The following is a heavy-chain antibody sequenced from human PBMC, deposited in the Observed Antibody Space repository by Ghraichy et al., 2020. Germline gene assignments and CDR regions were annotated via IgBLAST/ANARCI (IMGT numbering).Heavy chain of an antibody. Sequence: GGSLRLSCLASGFTFGSHSMHWVRQSPRRGLEWISSINGNSKNIQYADSVKGRFTISRDNAKNSVLLQMNTLRDEDTALYYCAKDDDYSNFDPWGQGTQVTVSS. V-gene: IGHV3-48*02. CDR3: AKDDDYSNFDP. J-gene: IGHJ5*02. D-gene: IGHD4-11*01. CDR2: INGNSKNI. CDR1: GFTFGSHS.